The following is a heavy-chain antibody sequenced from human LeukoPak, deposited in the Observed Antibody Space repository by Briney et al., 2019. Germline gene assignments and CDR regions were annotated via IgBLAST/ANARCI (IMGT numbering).Heavy chain of an antibody. V-gene: IGHV3-23*01. J-gene: IGHJ4*02. CDR3: AKDTGSRLENGGPFDY. D-gene: IGHD6-13*01. Sequence: PGGSLRLSCAASGFTFSSYAMSWVRQAPGKGLEWVSAISGSGGSTYYADSVKGRFTISRDNSKNTLYLQMNSLRAEDSAVYYCAKDTGSRLENGGPFDYWGQGTLVTVSS. CDR1: GFTFSSYA. CDR2: ISGSGGST.